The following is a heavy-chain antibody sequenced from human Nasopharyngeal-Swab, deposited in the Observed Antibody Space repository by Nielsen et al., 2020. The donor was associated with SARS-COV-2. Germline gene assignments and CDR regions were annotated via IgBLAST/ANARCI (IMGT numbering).Heavy chain of an antibody. J-gene: IGHJ5*02. D-gene: IGHD6-6*01. V-gene: IGHV1-18*01. CDR2: ISAYNGNT. Sequence: ASVKVSCKASGYTFTSYGISWVRQAPGQGLEWMGWISAYNGNTNYAQKFQGRVTMTRNTSISTAYMELSSLRSEDTAVYYCARGMAASNWFDPWGQGTLVTVSS. CDR3: ARGMAASNWFDP. CDR1: GYTFTSYG.